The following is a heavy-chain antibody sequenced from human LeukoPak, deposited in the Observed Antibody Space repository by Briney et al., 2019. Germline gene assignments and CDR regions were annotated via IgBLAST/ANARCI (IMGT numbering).Heavy chain of an antibody. CDR3: ARDPVYSDDIGYYFAY. D-gene: IGHD3-22*01. Sequence: GGSLRLSCAASGFTFSTYSMNWVRQAPGKGLEWVSAISGSGSTIYYADSVKGRFTISRDNAKNSLYLQMNSLRAEDTAVYYCARDPVYSDDIGYYFAYWGQATLVTVSA. CDR1: GFTFSTYS. V-gene: IGHV3-48*04. J-gene: IGHJ4*02. CDR2: ISGSGSTI.